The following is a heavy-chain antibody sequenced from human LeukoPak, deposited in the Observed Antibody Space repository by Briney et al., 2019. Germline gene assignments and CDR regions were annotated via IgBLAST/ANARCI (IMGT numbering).Heavy chain of an antibody. CDR3: ARYVVSGAGKYYFDY. CDR2: INYGRTT. V-gene: IGHV4-39*01. Sequence: PSETLTLTCTVSGGSISSNNYYWGWIRQPPGREMEWIASINYGRTTYYNPSLKSRVTISVDTSKNQFSLRLSSVTAADTALYLCARYVVSGAGKYYFDYWGQGSLVTVSS. CDR1: GGSISSNNYY. D-gene: IGHD3-10*01. J-gene: IGHJ4*02.